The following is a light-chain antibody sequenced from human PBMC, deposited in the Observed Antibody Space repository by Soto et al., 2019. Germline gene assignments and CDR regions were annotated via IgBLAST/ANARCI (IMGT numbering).Light chain of an antibody. J-gene: IGLJ1*01. CDR2: EVS. Sequence: QSALTQPPSASGSLGQSVTISCTGTSSDVGAYNYVSWYQQHPGKAPKLMIYEVSKRPSGVPDRFSGSKSGNTASLTVSGLQAEDEPDYYCSSYAGSNKSVFGTGTKLTVL. CDR3: SSYAGSNKSV. V-gene: IGLV2-8*01. CDR1: SSDVGAYNY.